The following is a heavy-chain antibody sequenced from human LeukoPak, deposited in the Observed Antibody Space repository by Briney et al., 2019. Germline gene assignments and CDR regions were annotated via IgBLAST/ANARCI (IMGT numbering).Heavy chain of an antibody. Sequence: PSETLSLTCAVYGGSFSGYYWSWIRQPPGKGLEWIGEINHSGSTNHNPSLKSRVTISVDTSKNQFSLKLSSVTAADTAVYYCARVPPSNYYYDSSGYYTKSNWFDPWGQGTLVTVSS. J-gene: IGHJ5*02. CDR2: INHSGST. V-gene: IGHV4-34*01. D-gene: IGHD3-22*01. CDR1: GGSFSGYY. CDR3: ARVPPSNYYYDSSGYYTKSNWFDP.